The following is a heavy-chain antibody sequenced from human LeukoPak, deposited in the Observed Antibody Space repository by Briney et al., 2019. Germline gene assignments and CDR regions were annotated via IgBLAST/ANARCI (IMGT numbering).Heavy chain of an antibody. CDR1: GFTFSSYA. Sequence: PGGSLRLSCAASGFTFSSYAMSWVRQAPGKGLEWVSGLSASGGLTYYADSVKGRFTISRDNSKNTLYLQMNSLRADDTAVYYCAKGGSSYSGMDYWGQGTLVTVSS. J-gene: IGHJ4*02. D-gene: IGHD4-11*01. CDR2: LSASGGLT. V-gene: IGHV3-23*01. CDR3: AKGGSSYSGMDY.